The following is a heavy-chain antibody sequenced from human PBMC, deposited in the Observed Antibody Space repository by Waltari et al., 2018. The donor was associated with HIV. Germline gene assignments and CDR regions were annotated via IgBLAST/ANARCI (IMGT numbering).Heavy chain of an antibody. CDR2: IGTSDNST. CDR1: GTSGATSA. J-gene: IGHJ4*02. D-gene: IGHD6-19*01. CDR3: ASEAAVSAGPLDS. Sequence: EVHLAESGGGLVQPGESLRISCAVSGTSGATSARTWVRQAPGKGLQWVSSIGTSDNSTDYLASVRGRFLISRDDSQTTVSLQMDRLTTNDTAVYYCASEAAVSAGPLDSWGQGIAVIVSS. V-gene: IGHV3-23*05.